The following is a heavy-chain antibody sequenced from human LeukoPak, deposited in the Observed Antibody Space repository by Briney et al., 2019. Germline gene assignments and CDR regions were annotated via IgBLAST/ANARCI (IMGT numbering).Heavy chain of an antibody. V-gene: IGHV4-59*01. Sequence: SETLSLTCTVSGGSISNSYWSWLRQPPGKGLEWIGYISYSGSTNYNPSLTSRVTISVDTSKSQFSLKLSSVTTADTALYYCARGGCSSISCYYYYGMDVWGQETTVTVSS. CDR2: ISYSGST. CDR3: ARGGCSSISCYYYYGMDV. J-gene: IGHJ6*02. CDR1: GGSISNSY. D-gene: IGHD2-2*01.